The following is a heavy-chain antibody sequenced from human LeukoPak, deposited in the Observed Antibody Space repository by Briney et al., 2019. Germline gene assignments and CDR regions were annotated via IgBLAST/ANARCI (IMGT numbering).Heavy chain of an antibody. Sequence: PGGSLRLSCAASGFTFSSYAMSWVRQAPGKGLEWVSIISGSGGSTYYADSVKGRFTISRDNSKNTLYLQMNSLRDEDTAVYYCAKDPYSGSFEYFQHWGQGTLVTVSS. D-gene: IGHD1-26*01. CDR3: AKDPYSGSFEYFQH. J-gene: IGHJ1*01. V-gene: IGHV3-23*01. CDR2: ISGSGGST. CDR1: GFTFSSYA.